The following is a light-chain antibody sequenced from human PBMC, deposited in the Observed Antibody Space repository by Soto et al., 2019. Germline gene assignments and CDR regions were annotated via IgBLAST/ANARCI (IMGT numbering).Light chain of an antibody. CDR1: QSISTF. J-gene: IGKJ5*01. CDR2: AAS. V-gene: IGKV1-39*01. CDR3: QQSYNTPPIT. Sequence: DIQMTQSPSSLSASVGDRVTITCRASQSISTFLNWYQQKPGKAPKLLIYAASNLQSGVPSRFSGGGSGTDFTLTINTLQPEDFATYYCQQSYNTPPITFGQGTRLEI.